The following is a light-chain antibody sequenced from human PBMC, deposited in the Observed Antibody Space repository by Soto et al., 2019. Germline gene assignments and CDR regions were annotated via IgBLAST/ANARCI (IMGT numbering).Light chain of an antibody. Sequence: QSALTQPASVSGSPGQSITISCTGTSSDIGGYNSVSWYQQHPGKAPKLMIYDVSNRPSGVSNRFSGSKSGNTASLTISGLQAEDEADYYCSSYTSNLGVFGGGTKLTVL. CDR3: SSYTSNLGV. CDR2: DVS. CDR1: SSDIGGYNS. J-gene: IGLJ2*01. V-gene: IGLV2-14*01.